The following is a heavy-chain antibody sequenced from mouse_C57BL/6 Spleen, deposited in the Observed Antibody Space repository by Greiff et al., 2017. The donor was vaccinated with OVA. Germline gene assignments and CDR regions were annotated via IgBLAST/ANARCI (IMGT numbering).Heavy chain of an antibody. J-gene: IGHJ4*01. CDR1: GYTFTSYG. Sequence: VQLVESGAELARPGASVKLSCKASGYTFTSYGISWVKQRTGQGLEWIGEIYPRSGNTYYNEKFKGKATLTADKSSSTAYMELRSLTSEDSAVYFCARLRRPDYAMDYWGQGTSVTVSS. V-gene: IGHV1-81*01. CDR2: IYPRSGNT. D-gene: IGHD2-12*01. CDR3: ARLRRPDYAMDY.